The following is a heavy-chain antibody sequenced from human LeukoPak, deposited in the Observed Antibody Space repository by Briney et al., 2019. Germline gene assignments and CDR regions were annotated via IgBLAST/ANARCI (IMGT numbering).Heavy chain of an antibody. D-gene: IGHD1-26*01. CDR1: GGSISSFY. J-gene: IGHJ6*04. CDR3: ARHRSGSAYSPLDG. V-gene: IGHV4-59*08. Sequence: SETLSLTCTVSGGSISSFYWSWIRQPPGKGLEWIGYIYYTGSTNYNSSLKSRVTISIDTSKNQFSLKLSSVTAADTAVYYCARHRSGSAYSPLDGWGKGTTVTISS. CDR2: IYYTGST.